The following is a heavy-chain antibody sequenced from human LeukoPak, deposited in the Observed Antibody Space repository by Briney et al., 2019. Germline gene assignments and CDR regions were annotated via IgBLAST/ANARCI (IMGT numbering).Heavy chain of an antibody. D-gene: IGHD2-15*01. J-gene: IGHJ4*02. CDR1: GGSISGSSYY. CDR2: IYYSGST. CDR3: ARGSIVVVVAALYYFDY. Sequence: SETLSLTCTVSGGSISGSSYYWGWIRQPPGKGLEWIGSIYYSGSTYYNPSLKSRVTISVDTSKNQFSLKLSSVTAADTAVHYCARGSIVVVVAALYYFDYWGQGTLVTVSS. V-gene: IGHV4-39*01.